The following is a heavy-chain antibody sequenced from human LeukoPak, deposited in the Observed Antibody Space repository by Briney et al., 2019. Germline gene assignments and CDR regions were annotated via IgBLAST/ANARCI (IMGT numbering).Heavy chain of an antibody. J-gene: IGHJ4*02. CDR1: GFTFSSYA. CDR3: AKQDCSSTSCYSYYFDY. D-gene: IGHD2-2*01. CDR2: ISGSGGST. Sequence: GGSLRLSCAASGFTFSSYAMSWVRQAPGKGLEWVSAISGSGGSTYYADSVKGRFTISRDNSKNTLYLQMSSLRAEDTAVYYCAKQDCSSTSCYSYYFDYWGQGTLVTVSS. V-gene: IGHV3-23*01.